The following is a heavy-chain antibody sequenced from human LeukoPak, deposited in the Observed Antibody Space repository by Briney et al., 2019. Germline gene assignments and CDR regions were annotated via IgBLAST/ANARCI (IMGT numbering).Heavy chain of an antibody. Sequence: SETLSLTCAVYGGSFSGYYWSWIRQPPGKGLEWIGEINHSGSTNYNPSLKSRVTISVDTSKNQFSLKLSSVTAADTAVYYCARDNLLGIDPWGQGTLVTVSS. CDR3: ARDNLLGIDP. V-gene: IGHV4-34*01. CDR2: INHSGST. J-gene: IGHJ5*02. CDR1: GGSFSGYY. D-gene: IGHD1-26*01.